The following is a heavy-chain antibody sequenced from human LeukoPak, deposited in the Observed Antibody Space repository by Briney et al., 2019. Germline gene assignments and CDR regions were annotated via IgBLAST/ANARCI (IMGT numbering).Heavy chain of an antibody. V-gene: IGHV3-21*01. CDR3: ARGWYTDAFDI. CDR1: GFPFNKYS. J-gene: IGHJ3*02. CDR2: ISSSSRDI. D-gene: IGHD1-1*01. Sequence: GGSLRLSCAASGFPFNKYSMTWVRQAPGKGLEWVSSISSSSRDIFYAESLKGRFTISRDNAKNSLYLHMNSLRAEDTAVYFCARGWYTDAFDIWGQGTMVTVSS.